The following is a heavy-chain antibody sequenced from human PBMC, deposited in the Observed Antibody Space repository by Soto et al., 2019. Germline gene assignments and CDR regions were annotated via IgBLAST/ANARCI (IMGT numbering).Heavy chain of an antibody. Sequence: QVQLVESGGGVVQPGRSLRLYCVASESMFGSYGMYWVRQAPGKGLEWVAVIWYDGSIKHYADSVKGRFTISRDNSKNTLQLQMNSLRAEDTAVYYCARVSSDYYGMDVWGQGTAVIVSS. D-gene: IGHD3-22*01. CDR1: ESMFGSYG. V-gene: IGHV3-33*01. J-gene: IGHJ6*02. CDR2: IWYDGSIK. CDR3: ARVSSDYYGMDV.